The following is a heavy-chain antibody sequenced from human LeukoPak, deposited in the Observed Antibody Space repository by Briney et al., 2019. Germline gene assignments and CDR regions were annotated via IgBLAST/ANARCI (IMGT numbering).Heavy chain of an antibody. V-gene: IGHV3-30*04. D-gene: IGHD3-10*01. CDR3: AKDGDGYYGSGSYSDY. CDR2: ISYDGCKK. CDR1: GFTLSSYD. Sequence: PGGSLRLSSAASGFTLSSYDIHWVRQAPGKGLEWVAVISYDGCKKYYADSMKGRLTISRDNSKNTLYLQMNSLRAEDTAVYYCAKDGDGYYGSGSYSDYWGQGTLVTVSS. J-gene: IGHJ4*02.